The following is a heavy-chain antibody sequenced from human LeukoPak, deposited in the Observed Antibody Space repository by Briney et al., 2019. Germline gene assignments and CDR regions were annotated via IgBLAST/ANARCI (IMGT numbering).Heavy chain of an antibody. CDR2: ITPSGST. J-gene: IGHJ4*02. V-gene: IGHV4-34*01. CDR3: ASSFYYDSRDY. D-gene: IGHD3-22*01. Sequence: NTSGTLSLTCVVYGGSFSGYFWSWIRQPPGKGLEWIGEITPSGSTNYSPSLKSRVSISIDTSKKKLSLRLASVTAADSAVYYCASSFYYDSRDYWGQGTLVTVSS. CDR1: GGSFSGYF.